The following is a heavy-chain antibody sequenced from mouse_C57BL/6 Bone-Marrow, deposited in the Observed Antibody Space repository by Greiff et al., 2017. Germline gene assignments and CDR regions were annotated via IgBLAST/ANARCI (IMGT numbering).Heavy chain of an antibody. CDR3: ASSYDYYAMDY. CDR2: ISYSGST. Sequence: VQLQQSGPGMVKPSQSLSLTCTVTGYSITSGYDWHCIRHFPGNKLEWMGYISYSGSTNYNPSIKSRISITHDTSKNHFFLKLNSVTTDDTATYYCASSYDYYAMDYWGQGTSVTVSS. CDR1: GYSITSGYD. V-gene: IGHV3-1*01. J-gene: IGHJ4*01.